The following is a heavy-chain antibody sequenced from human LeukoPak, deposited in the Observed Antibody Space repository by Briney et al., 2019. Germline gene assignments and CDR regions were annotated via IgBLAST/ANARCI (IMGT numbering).Heavy chain of an antibody. CDR3: AKRALTYYYDSSGYLNY. J-gene: IGHJ4*02. D-gene: IGHD3-22*01. CDR1: GFPFDDYA. CDR2: ISWNSGNI. Sequence: GGSLRLSCAASGFPFDDYAMHWVRQAPGKGLEWASGISWNSGNIGYADSVKGRFTISRDNSKNTLYLQMNSLRAEDTAVYYCAKRALTYYYDSSGYLNYWGQGTLVTVSS. V-gene: IGHV3-9*01.